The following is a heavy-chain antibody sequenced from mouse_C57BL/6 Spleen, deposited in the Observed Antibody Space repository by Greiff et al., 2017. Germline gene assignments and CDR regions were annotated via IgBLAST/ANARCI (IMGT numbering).Heavy chain of an antibody. CDR3: ARRDYYGSRGFAY. J-gene: IGHJ3*01. Sequence: QVQLKQSGAELMKPGASVKLSCKATGYTFTGYWIEWVKQRPGHGLEWIGEILPGSGNTNYNEKFKGKATLTADTSSNTAYMQLSSLTTEDSAIYYCARRDYYGSRGFAYWGQGTLVTVSA. CDR1: GYTFTGYW. D-gene: IGHD1-1*01. CDR2: ILPGSGNT. V-gene: IGHV1-9*01.